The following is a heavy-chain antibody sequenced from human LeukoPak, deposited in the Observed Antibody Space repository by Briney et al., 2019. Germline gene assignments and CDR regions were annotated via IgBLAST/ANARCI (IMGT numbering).Heavy chain of an antibody. CDR3: AKDGEVTRYFDY. Sequence: PGGSLRLSCAASRFTFSSYAMSWVRQAPGKGLEWVSTFSGTDDTTYYADSVKGRFTISRDNSKNTLYPQMNSLRAEDTAVYYCAKDGEVTRYFDYWGQGGLVTVSS. D-gene: IGHD3-10*01. CDR1: RFTFSSYA. J-gene: IGHJ4*02. CDR2: FSGTDDTT. V-gene: IGHV3-23*01.